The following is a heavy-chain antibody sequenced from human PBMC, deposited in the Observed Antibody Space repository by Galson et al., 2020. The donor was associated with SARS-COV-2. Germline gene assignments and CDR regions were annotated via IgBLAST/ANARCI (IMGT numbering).Heavy chain of an antibody. D-gene: IGHD3-22*01. V-gene: IGHV3-74*01. CDR1: GFPFSDYW. CDR3: ARHSSGDY. CDR2: INNFGNRT. J-gene: IGHJ4*02. Sequence: GALKISCAAPGFPFSDYWMQWVRQAPGNGLVWVSRINNFGNRTNYVDSVRGRFTVSRDNAKKMLYLQMNSLRAEDTAVYYCARHSSGDYWGQGTLVTVSS.